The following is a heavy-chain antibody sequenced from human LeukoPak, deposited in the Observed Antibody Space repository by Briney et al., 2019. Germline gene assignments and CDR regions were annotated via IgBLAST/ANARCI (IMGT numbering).Heavy chain of an antibody. Sequence: SGTLSLTCTVSGGSISSYYWSWIRQPPGKGLEWIGEINHSGSTNYNPSLKSRVTISVDTSKNQFSLKLSSVTAADTAVYYCARGTKLQVFDYWGQGTLVTVSS. D-gene: IGHD1-1*01. CDR3: ARGTKLQVFDY. CDR1: GGSISSYY. CDR2: INHSGST. J-gene: IGHJ4*02. V-gene: IGHV4-34*01.